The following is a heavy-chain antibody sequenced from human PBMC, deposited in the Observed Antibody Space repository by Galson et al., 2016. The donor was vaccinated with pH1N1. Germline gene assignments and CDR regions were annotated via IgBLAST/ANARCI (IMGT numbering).Heavy chain of an antibody. CDR1: GDSVSSNSAA. Sequence: CAISGDSVSSNSAAWNWIRQSPSRGLEWLGRTYYRSKWYNDYAVSVKSRITINPDTSKNQFSLQLNSVTPEDTAVYYWARGGFYYDSSGPSYCMDVWGQGTTVIVSS. V-gene: IGHV6-1*01. CDR2: TYYRSKWYN. D-gene: IGHD3-22*01. CDR3: ARGGFYYDSSGPSYCMDV. J-gene: IGHJ6*02.